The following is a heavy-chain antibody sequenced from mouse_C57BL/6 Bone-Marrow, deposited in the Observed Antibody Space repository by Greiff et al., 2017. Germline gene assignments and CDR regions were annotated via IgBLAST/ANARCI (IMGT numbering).Heavy chain of an antibody. CDR1: GFSLTSYG. V-gene: IGHV2-3*01. CDR3: AKGVYYSNYAWFAY. Sequence: VQLQQSGPGLVAPSQSLSITCTVSGFSLTSYGVSWVRQPPGTGLEWLGVIWGDGSTNYHSALISRLSISKDNSKSQVFLKLNSLQTDDTATYYCAKGVYYSNYAWFAYWGQGTLVTVSA. J-gene: IGHJ3*01. CDR2: IWGDGST. D-gene: IGHD2-5*01.